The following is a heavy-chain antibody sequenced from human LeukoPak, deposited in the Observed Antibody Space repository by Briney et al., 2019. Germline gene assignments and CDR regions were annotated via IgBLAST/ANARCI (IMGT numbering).Heavy chain of an antibody. CDR2: IYYSGST. J-gene: IGHJ5*02. V-gene: IGHV4-59*01. CDR1: GGSISSYF. CDR3: ARYATAGGHSWFDP. Sequence: PSETLSLTCTVSGGSISSYFWSWIRQPPGKGLEWIGYIYYSGSTSYNPSLKSRVTISVDTSKNQFSLKLSSVTAADTAVYYCARYATAGGHSWFDPWGQGTLVTVSS. D-gene: IGHD6-13*01.